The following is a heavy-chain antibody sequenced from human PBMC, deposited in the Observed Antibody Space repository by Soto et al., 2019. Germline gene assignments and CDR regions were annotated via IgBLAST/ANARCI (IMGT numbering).Heavy chain of an antibody. Sequence: TLSITSTVSDGSIISRNYYWGWIRKPPGKGLEWIGSIYYSGSTYYNPSFKSRVTTSVDTSKNQFSLKLSSVTAADTAVYYCASLFLGGVVVAATLHRLSFGYWGQGTLVTVSS. J-gene: IGHJ4*02. CDR3: ASLFLGGVVVAATLHRLSFGY. V-gene: IGHV4-39*01. CDR1: DGSIISRNYY. D-gene: IGHD2-15*01. CDR2: IYYSGST.